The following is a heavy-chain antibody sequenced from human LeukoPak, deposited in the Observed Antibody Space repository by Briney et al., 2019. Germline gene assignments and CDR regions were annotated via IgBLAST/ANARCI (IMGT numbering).Heavy chain of an antibody. J-gene: IGHJ4*02. V-gene: IGHV4-30-4*01. CDR3: ARVHCSSTSCYTTFDY. CDR1: GGSISSGDYY. Sequence: SQTLSLTCTVSGGSISSGDYYWSWIRQPPGKGLEWIGYIYYSGSTYYNPSLKSRVTISVDTSKNQFSLKLSSVTAADTAVYYCARVHCSSTSCYTTFDYWGQGTLVTVSP. CDR2: IYYSGST. D-gene: IGHD2-2*02.